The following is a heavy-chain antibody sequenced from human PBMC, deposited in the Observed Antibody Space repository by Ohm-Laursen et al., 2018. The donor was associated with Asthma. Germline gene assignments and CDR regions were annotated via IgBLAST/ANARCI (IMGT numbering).Heavy chain of an antibody. D-gene: IGHD2-8*01. CDR1: GGSISSGDYY. Sequence: TLSLTWSVSGGSISSGDYYWSWIRQPPGKGLEWIGYIYYSGSTYYNPSLKSRVTISVDTSKNQFSLKLSSVTAADTAVYYCARVSRSYYYGMDVWGQGTTVTVSS. CDR2: IYYSGST. V-gene: IGHV4-30-4*01. CDR3: ARVSRSYYYGMDV. J-gene: IGHJ6*02.